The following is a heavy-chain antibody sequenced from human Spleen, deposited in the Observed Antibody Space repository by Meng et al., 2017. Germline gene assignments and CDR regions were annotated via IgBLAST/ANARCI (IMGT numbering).Heavy chain of an antibody. D-gene: IGHD5-18*01. J-gene: IGHJ3*02. CDR1: GFTFSSYE. CDR3: ARDGSRHVATAMVTLLNAFDI. Sequence: GGSLRLSCAASGFTFSSYEMNWVRQAPGKGLEWVSYISSSGSAIDYADSVKGRFTISRDNAKNSLYLQMNSLRDEDTAVYYCARDGSRHVATAMVTLLNAFDIWGQGTMVTVSS. CDR2: ISSSGSAI. V-gene: IGHV3-48*03.